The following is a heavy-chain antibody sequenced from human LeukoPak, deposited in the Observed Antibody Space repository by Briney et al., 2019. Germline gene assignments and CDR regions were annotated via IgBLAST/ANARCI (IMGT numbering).Heavy chain of an antibody. CDR2: ISGSGSST. CDR1: GFTFSGYA. Sequence: GGSLRLSCAASGFTFSGYAMSWVRQAPGKGLEWVSGISGSGSSTYYADSVKGRFTISRDNSKNTLYLQTNTLRPEDTAVYYCTKGDYDILTALDYWGQGTLVTVSS. V-gene: IGHV3-23*01. J-gene: IGHJ4*02. D-gene: IGHD3-9*01. CDR3: TKGDYDILTALDY.